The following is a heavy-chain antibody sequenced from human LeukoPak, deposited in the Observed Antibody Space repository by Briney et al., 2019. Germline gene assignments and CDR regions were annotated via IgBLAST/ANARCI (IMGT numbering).Heavy chain of an antibody. J-gene: IGHJ3*02. CDR1: GGSISSGSYY. CDR3: ARGVVGSSWYKPLDAFDI. Sequence: SETLSLTCTVSGGSISSGSYYWSWIRQPAGKGLEWIGRIYTSGSTNYNPSLKSRVTISVDTSKNQFSLKLSSVTAADTAVYYCARGVVGSSWYKPLDAFDIWGQGTMVTVSS. D-gene: IGHD6-13*01. V-gene: IGHV4-61*02. CDR2: IYTSGST.